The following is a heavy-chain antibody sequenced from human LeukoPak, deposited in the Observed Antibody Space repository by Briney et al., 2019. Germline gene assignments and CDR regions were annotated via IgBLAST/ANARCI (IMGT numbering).Heavy chain of an antibody. Sequence: GGSLSLSCAASGFTFSSYGMSCVRQAPGEGREWVSVIRGSGGSTYYADCGEGRLSIARDNSKNTLYLQMNSMRAEDTAVYYCAKVERVVANQGYFQHWGQGTLVTVSS. CDR3: AKVERVVANQGYFQH. J-gene: IGHJ1*01. D-gene: IGHD3-22*01. V-gene: IGHV3-23*01. CDR2: IRGSGGST. CDR1: GFTFSSYG.